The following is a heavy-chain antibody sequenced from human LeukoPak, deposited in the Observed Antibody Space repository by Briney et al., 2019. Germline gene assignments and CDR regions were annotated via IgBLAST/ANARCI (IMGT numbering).Heavy chain of an antibody. Sequence: PSGTLSLTCAVYGGSFSGYYWSWIRQPPGKGLEWIGEINHSGSTNYNPSLKSRVTISVDTSKNQFSLKLSSVTAADTAVYYCARSVGIYYDSSGYRYYYYYYGMDVWGQGTTVTVSS. V-gene: IGHV4-34*01. J-gene: IGHJ6*02. CDR2: INHSGST. CDR3: ARSVGIYYDSSGYRYYYYYYGMDV. CDR1: GGSFSGYY. D-gene: IGHD3-22*01.